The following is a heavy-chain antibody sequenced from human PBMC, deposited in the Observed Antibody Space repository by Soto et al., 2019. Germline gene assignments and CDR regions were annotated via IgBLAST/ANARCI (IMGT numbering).Heavy chain of an antibody. V-gene: IGHV3-9*01. CDR3: AKDRFADTFNWFDP. J-gene: IGHJ5*02. CDR1: GFTFDDYA. CDR2: ISWNSGSI. Sequence: EVQLVESGGGLVQPGRSLRLSCAASGFTFDDYAMHWVRQAPGKGLEWVSGISWNSGSIGYADSVKGRFTISRDNAKNSRYLQMNSLRAEDTALYYCAKDRFADTFNWFDPWGQGTLVTVSS.